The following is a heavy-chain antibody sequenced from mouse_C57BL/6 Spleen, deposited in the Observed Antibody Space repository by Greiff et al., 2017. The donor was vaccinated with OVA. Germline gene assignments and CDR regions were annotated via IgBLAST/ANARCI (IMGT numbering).Heavy chain of an antibody. D-gene: IGHD3-2*02. J-gene: IGHJ2*01. CDR2: IDPSDSYT. V-gene: IGHV1-50*01. CDR3: ARSERQLRLEDY. Sequence: QVQLQQPGAELVKPGASVKLSCKASGYTFTSYWMQWVKQRPGQGLEWIGEIDPSDSYTNYNQKFKGKATLTVDTSSSTAYMQLSSLTSEDSAVYYCARSERQLRLEDYWGQGTTLTVSS. CDR1: GYTFTSYW.